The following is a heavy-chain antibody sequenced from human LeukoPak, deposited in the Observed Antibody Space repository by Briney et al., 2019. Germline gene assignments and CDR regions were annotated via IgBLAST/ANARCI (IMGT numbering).Heavy chain of an antibody. CDR3: ARHFHLPHFDP. Sequence: SETLSLTCTVSGGSISSYYWSWIRQPPGKGLEWIGYIYYSGSTNYNPSLKSRVTISIDTSKNQFSLKLSSVTAADTAVYYCARHFHLPHFDPWGQGTLVTVSS. J-gene: IGHJ5*02. V-gene: IGHV4-59*08. CDR2: IYYSGST. CDR1: GGSISSYY.